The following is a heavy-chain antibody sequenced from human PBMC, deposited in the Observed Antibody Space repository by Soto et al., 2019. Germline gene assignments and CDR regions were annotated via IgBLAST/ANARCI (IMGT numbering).Heavy chain of an antibody. CDR1: GYTFTSYD. CDR2: MNPNSGNT. V-gene: IGHV1-8*01. D-gene: IGHD2-2*01. Sequence: ASVKVSCKASGYTFTSYDINWVRQATGQGLEWMGWMNPNSGNTGYAQKFQGRVTMTRNTSISTAYKELSSLRSEDTAVYYCARPLMFLGSSTSGPSRKYYYYMDVWGKGTTITVSS. J-gene: IGHJ6*03. CDR3: ARPLMFLGSSTSGPSRKYYYYMDV.